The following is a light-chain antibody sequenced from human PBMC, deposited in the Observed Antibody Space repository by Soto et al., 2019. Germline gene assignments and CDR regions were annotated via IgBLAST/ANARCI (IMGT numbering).Light chain of an antibody. Sequence: EIVLRQSPGTLSLSPGKRATLSCRASQSISSSYLAWYQQRPGQAPRLLIYGASSRATGIPDRFSGSGSGTEFTLTISRLEPEDFAVYYCQQYGSSSWTFGQGSK. CDR1: QSISSSY. V-gene: IGKV3-20*01. CDR2: GAS. CDR3: QQYGSSSWT. J-gene: IGKJ1*01.